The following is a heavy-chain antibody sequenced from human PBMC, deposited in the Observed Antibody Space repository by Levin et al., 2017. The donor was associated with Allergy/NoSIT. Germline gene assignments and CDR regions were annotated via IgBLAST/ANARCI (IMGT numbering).Heavy chain of an antibody. CDR3: AKDRAVGEVIITNPFYYSGMDV. CDR1: GFPFNSHA. J-gene: IGHJ6*02. D-gene: IGHD3-10*01. CDR2: LSGRGDTA. Sequence: GGSLRLSCAASGFPFNSHAMNWVRQAPGKGPEWVSILSGRGDTAYYADSVRGRFTISRDNSKNTVFLQMNSLRAEDTAVYYCAKDRAVGEVIITNPFYYSGMDVWGQGTTVTVSS. V-gene: IGHV3-23*01.